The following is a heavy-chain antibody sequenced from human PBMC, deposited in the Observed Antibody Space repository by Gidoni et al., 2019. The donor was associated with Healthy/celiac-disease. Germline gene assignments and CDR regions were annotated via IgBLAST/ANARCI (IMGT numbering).Heavy chain of an antibody. CDR3: ARHYSSGWFVHTYYFDY. V-gene: IGHV4-39*01. D-gene: IGHD6-19*01. Sequence: QLQLQESGPGLVKPSETLSLTCTVSGGSISSRSYYSGWIRQPPGKGLEWIGSIYYSGSTYYNPSLKSRVTISVDTSKNQFSLKLSSVTAADTAVYYCARHYSSGWFVHTYYFDYWGQGTLVTVSS. CDR2: IYYSGST. J-gene: IGHJ4*02. CDR1: GGSISSRSYY.